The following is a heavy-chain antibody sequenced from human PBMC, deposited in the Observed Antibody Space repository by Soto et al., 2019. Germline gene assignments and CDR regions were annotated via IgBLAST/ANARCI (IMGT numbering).Heavy chain of an antibody. J-gene: IGHJ4*02. Sequence: ASVKVSCKASGYTFTSYGISWVRQAPGQELEWMGWISAYNGNTNYAQKLQGRVTMTTDTSTSTAYMELRSLRSDDTAVYYCARAGYCSSTSCFDYWGQGTLVTAPQ. CDR1: GYTFTSYG. CDR2: ISAYNGNT. V-gene: IGHV1-18*01. CDR3: ARAGYCSSTSCFDY. D-gene: IGHD2-2*01.